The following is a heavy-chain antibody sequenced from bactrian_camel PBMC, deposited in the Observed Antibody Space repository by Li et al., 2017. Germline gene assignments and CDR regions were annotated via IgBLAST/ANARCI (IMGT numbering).Heavy chain of an antibody. V-gene: IGHV3S1*01. CDR1: GFIFSNYW. CDR3: AARYQGGFGYGGLCTDVLGDFPYWGRGTWRERITT. CDR2: IDSGGSTT. Sequence: HVQLVESGGGLVQPGGSLRLSCAASGFIFSNYWMYWVRQAPGKGREWVASIDSGGSTTYYADSVKGRFTISRDNAKKTLFLEMNSLKTDDTAMYYCAARYQGGFGYGGLCTDVLGDFPYWGRGTWRERITTGAMGPRSPS. J-gene: IGHJ4*01. D-gene: IGHD6*01.